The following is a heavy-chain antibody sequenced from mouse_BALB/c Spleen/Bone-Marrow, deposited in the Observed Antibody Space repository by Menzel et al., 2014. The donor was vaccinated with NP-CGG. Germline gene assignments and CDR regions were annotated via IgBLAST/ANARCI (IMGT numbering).Heavy chain of an antibody. Sequence: VKLQESGPGLMQPSQSLSITCTVSGFSLTRYGIHWVRQSPGKGPEWLGVIWSGGSTDYNAAFISRLSINKDNSKSQVFFKMNSLQANDTAIYYCARDYYYGSRAMDYWGQGTSVTVSS. CDR2: IWSGGST. CDR1: GFSLTRYG. V-gene: IGHV2-2*02. J-gene: IGHJ4*01. CDR3: ARDYYYGSRAMDY. D-gene: IGHD1-1*01.